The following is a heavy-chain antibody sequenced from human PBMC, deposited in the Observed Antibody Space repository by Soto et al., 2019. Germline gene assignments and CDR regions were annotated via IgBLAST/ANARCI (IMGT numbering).Heavy chain of an antibody. V-gene: IGHV3-7*01. Sequence: PGGSLRLSCAASGFTFRRNWMNWVRQAPGKGLEWVANINHDGSDKYYVDSVRGRFTISRDNAKNSLYLQMNSLRAEDTAVYYCARGTLVEFYAFDIWGQGTMVTVSS. CDR2: INHDGSDK. D-gene: IGHD2-15*01. J-gene: IGHJ3*02. CDR1: GFTFRRNW. CDR3: ARGTLVEFYAFDI.